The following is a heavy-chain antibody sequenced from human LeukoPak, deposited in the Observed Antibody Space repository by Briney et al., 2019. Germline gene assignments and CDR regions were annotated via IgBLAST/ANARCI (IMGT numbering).Heavy chain of an antibody. CDR2: IRYGGST. V-gene: IGHV4-39*01. CDR3: ARLCPGTARYYFDS. D-gene: IGHD1-1*01. J-gene: IGHJ4*02. CDR1: GGSISSNNYY. Sequence: SETLSLTCTASGGSISSNNYYWGWVRQPPGKGLEWIGSIRYGGSTYYNPSLKSRVTISVDTSKNQFSLKLSSVAAADTAVYYCARLCPGTARYYFDSWGQGTLVTVSS.